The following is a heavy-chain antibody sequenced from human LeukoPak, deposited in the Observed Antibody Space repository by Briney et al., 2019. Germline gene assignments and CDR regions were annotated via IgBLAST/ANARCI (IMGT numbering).Heavy chain of an antibody. J-gene: IGHJ4*02. CDR1: GFTFSSHG. CDR3: AKDRGSWSYGGFDY. CDR2: IGYDGTKT. D-gene: IGHD1-26*01. V-gene: IGHV3-30*02. Sequence: PGGTLRLSCAASGFTFSSHGMNWVRRAPGKGLEWGTFIGYDGTKTDYIDSVKGRFTISRDNSKNTLYLQMNSLRIEDTALYYCAKDRGSWSYGGFDYWGQGILVTVSS.